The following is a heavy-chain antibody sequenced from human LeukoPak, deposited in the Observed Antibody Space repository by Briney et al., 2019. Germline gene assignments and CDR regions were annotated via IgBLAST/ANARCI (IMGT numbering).Heavy chain of an antibody. V-gene: IGHV5-51*01. Sequence: GESLKISCQASGYNFTRYWIGWVRQMPGKGLEWMGLLYPRDSDTRYSPSFQGQVTFSADNSINTAYLQWSSLRASDTAIYYCARQMGVASRKNYFDSWGQGTLVTVSA. D-gene: IGHD5-12*01. J-gene: IGHJ4*02. CDR1: GYNFTRYW. CDR3: ARQMGVASRKNYFDS. CDR2: LYPRDSDT.